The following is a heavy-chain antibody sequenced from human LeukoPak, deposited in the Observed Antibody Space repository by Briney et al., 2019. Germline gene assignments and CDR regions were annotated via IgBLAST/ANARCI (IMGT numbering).Heavy chain of an antibody. V-gene: IGHV4-39*07. CDR3: ARATARYYYFDY. CDR1: GGSISSSSYY. Sequence: SETLSLTCTVSGGSISSSSYYWGWIRQPPGKRLEWIGSIYYSGSTYYNPSLKSRVTISVDTSKNQFSLKLSSVTAADTAVYYCARATARYYYFDYWGQGTLVTVSS. J-gene: IGHJ4*02. D-gene: IGHD1-26*01. CDR2: IYYSGST.